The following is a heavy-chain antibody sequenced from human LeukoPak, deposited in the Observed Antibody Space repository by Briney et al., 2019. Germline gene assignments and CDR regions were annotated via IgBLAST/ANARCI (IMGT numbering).Heavy chain of an antibody. CDR1: GYSISSGYY. CDR3: ARVRRAAAGYYFDY. Sequence: SETLSLTCAVSGYSISSGYYWGWIRQPPGKGLEWIGSIYHSGSTYYNPSLKSRVTISVDTSKNQFSLKLSSVTAADTAVYYCARVRRAAAGYYFDYWGQGTLVTVSP. V-gene: IGHV4-38-2*01. J-gene: IGHJ4*02. CDR2: IYHSGST. D-gene: IGHD6-13*01.